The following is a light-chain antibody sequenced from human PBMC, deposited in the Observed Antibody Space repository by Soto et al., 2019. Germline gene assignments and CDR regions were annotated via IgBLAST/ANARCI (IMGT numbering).Light chain of an antibody. CDR1: QSLGSN. CDR2: GAY. Sequence: EIVMTQSPATLSVSPGERATLSCRASQSLGSNLAWYQQNPGQAPRLLIYGAYTRATGIPARFSGSVSGTEFTLTISSLQPDDFATYYCQQLAISTTFGQGTKVDIK. J-gene: IGKJ1*01. V-gene: IGKV3-15*01. CDR3: QQLAISTT.